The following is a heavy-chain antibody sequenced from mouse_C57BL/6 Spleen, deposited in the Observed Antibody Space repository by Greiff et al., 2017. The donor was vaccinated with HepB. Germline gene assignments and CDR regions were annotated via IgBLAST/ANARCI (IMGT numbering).Heavy chain of an antibody. CDR2: IYPGGGYT. V-gene: IGHV1-63*01. J-gene: IGHJ4*01. CDR3: ARGGISYGSSYRDAMDY. Sequence: VHLVESGAELVRPGTSVKMSCKASGYTFTNYWIGWAKQRPGHGLEWIGDIYPGGGYTNYNEKFKGKATLTADKSSSTAYMQFSSLTSEDSAIYYCARGGISYGSSYRDAMDYWGQGTSVTVSS. CDR1: GYTFTNYW. D-gene: IGHD1-1*01.